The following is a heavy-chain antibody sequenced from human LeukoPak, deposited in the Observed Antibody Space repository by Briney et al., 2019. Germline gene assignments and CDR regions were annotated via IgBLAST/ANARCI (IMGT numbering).Heavy chain of an antibody. CDR1: GYTFTGYY. V-gene: IGHV1-2*02. CDR2: INPNSGGT. D-gene: IGHD3-22*01. Sequence: ASVKVSCKASGYTFTGYYMHWVRQAPGQGLEWMGWINPNSGGTNYAQKFQGRVTMTRDTSISTAYMELSSLRSEDMAVYYCARGIYYDSSGYLFDPWGQGTLVTVSS. J-gene: IGHJ5*02. CDR3: ARGIYYDSSGYLFDP.